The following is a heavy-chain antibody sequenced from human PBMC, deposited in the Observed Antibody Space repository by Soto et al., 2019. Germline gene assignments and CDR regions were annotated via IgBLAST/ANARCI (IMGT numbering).Heavy chain of an antibody. D-gene: IGHD2-8*02. V-gene: IGHV3-23*01. J-gene: IGHJ3*02. Sequence: GGSLRLSCAASGFTCSSYDMSWVRRAPGKGLEWVSTILAGGSTYYADSVKGRLTISRDNSKNTVYLQMDSLTAGDTAVYYCAKATATGGGAFDICGQGTMVTVSS. CDR3: AKATATGGGAFDI. CDR1: GFTCSSYD. CDR2: ILAGGST.